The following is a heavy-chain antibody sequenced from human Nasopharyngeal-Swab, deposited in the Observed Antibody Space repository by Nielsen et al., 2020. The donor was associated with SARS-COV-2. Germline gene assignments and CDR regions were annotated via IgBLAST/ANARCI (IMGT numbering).Heavy chain of an antibody. J-gene: IGHJ3*02. D-gene: IGHD5-24*01. CDR3: ARTKLMATMRGAFDI. Sequence: SGPTLVKPTQILTLTCTFSGFLLRTSGMCVSWIRQPPGKALEWLALIDCDDDKYYSTSLKTRLTISKDTSKNQVVLTMTNMDPVDTATYYCARTKLMATMRGAFDIWGQGTMVTVSS. CDR1: GFLLRTSGMC. CDR2: IDCDDDK. V-gene: IGHV2-70*01.